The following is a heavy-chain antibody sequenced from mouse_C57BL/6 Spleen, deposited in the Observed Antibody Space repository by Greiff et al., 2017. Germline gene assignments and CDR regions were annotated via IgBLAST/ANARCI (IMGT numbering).Heavy chain of an antibody. V-gene: IGHV1-9*01. CDR1: GYTFTGYW. CDR2: ILPGSGST. Sequence: VQLQESGAELMKPGASVKLSCKATGYTFTGYWIEWVKQRPGHGLEWIGEILPGSGSTNYNEKFKSKATLTVDKPSSTAYMQLSSLTSEDSAVYYCAREGYYGSSWYFDVWGTGTTVTVSS. D-gene: IGHD1-1*01. CDR3: AREGYYGSSWYFDV. J-gene: IGHJ1*03.